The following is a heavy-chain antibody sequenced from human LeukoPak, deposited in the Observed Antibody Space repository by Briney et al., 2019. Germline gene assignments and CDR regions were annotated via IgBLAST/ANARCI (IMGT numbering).Heavy chain of an antibody. V-gene: IGHV4-30-2*01. CDR1: GGPFTSGGHY. CDR3: ARLRGYSGYDLAGNGFDP. J-gene: IGHJ5*02. CDR2: LSHRGST. D-gene: IGHD5-12*01. Sequence: PSETLSPTGTVSGGPFTSGGHYWSWIWPPPGKGLEWIGNLSHRGSTYYTPSLKRRVTISVDTSKHQFSLTLRSVTAADTAVYYCARLRGYSGYDLAGNGFDPWGQGTLVTVSS.